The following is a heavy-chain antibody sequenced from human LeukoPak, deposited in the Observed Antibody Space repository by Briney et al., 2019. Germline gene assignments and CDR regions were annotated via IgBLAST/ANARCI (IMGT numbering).Heavy chain of an antibody. D-gene: IGHD3-3*01. V-gene: IGHV3-53*01. CDR1: GFNVSSNY. CDR3: ARVSSYDFWSGSGYYYMDV. J-gene: IGHJ6*03. Sequence: GGSLRLSCATSGFNVSSNYMSWVRQAPGKGLEWVSVIYSGGSTYYADSVKGRFTISRDNSKNTLYLQMNSLRAEDTAVYYCARVSSYDFWSGSGYYYMDVWGKGTTVTVSS. CDR2: IYSGGST.